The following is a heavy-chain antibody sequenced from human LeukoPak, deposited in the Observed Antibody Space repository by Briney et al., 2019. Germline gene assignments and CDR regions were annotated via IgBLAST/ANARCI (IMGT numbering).Heavy chain of an antibody. Sequence: GGSLRLSSVPSGFTFSNVWMSCVRQAPGKGLEWVGRIISKTDGGTTDYAAAVKGRFTMSRDASKNKLYLKMNSLKTEATDVYYCAREEDIVLRYFEVDYWGQGTLVTVSS. CDR1: GFTFSNVW. V-gene: IGHV3-15*01. J-gene: IGHJ4*02. CDR3: AREEDIVLRYFEVDY. CDR2: IISKTDGGTT. D-gene: IGHD3-9*01.